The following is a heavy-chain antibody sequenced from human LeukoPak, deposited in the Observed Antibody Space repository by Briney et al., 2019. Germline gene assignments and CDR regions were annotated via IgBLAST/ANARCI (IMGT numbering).Heavy chain of an antibody. J-gene: IGHJ6*02. V-gene: IGHV3-7*01. CDR3: ATYTHWVAGDV. CDR1: GFTFSDYY. Sequence: GGSLRLSCAASGFTFSDYYMSWIRQAPGKGLEWAANMNQDGSAKGYVDSVKGRFTISRDNARNSLYLQMSSLRPEDTAVYYCATYTHWVAGDVWGQGTTVTVSS. D-gene: IGHD3-16*01. CDR2: MNQDGSAK.